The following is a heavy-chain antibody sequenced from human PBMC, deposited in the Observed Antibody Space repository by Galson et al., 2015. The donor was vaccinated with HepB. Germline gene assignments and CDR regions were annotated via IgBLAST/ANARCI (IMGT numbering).Heavy chain of an antibody. J-gene: IGHJ4*02. V-gene: IGHV4-38-2*02. CDR2: IHHSGST. Sequence: LSLTCTVSGYSISSGYYWGWIRQPPGKGLEWIGSIHHSGSTYYNPSLKSRVTISVDMSKSQFSLKLSSVTAADTAVYYCATRKALITPADCWGRGTLVTVSS. CDR3: ATRKALITPADC. CDR1: GYSISSGYY. D-gene: IGHD1-14*01.